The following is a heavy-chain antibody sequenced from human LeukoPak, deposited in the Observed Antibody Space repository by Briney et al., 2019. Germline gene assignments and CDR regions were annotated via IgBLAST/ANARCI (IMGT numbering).Heavy chain of an antibody. J-gene: IGHJ4*02. V-gene: IGHV3-30*03. CDR3: ARTREQWQVLDY. CDR2: ISHEGSAK. D-gene: IGHD6-19*01. CDR1: GFTFSSYG. Sequence: GGSLRLSCAASGFTFSSYGMHWVRQAPGKGLEWLAVISHEGSAKFHADSVRGRFTISRDNSKNMFYLQMNSLRADDTAVYYCARTREQWQVLDYWGQGTLVIVSS.